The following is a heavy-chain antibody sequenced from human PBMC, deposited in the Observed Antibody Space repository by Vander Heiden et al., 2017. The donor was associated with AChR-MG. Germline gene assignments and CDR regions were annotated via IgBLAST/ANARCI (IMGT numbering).Heavy chain of an antibody. CDR1: GFTFRNSG. Sequence: QVQLVESGGGVVQPGRSLRLSWQASGFTFRNSGMHGVRQAPGKGLEWVAVISYDGSHKYSADSVKGRFTISRDNSKNTLHLQMNSLRAEDTAMYYCAKALIFGVVFIPYFYQAMDVWGQGTTVTVSS. J-gene: IGHJ6*02. CDR3: AKALIFGVVFIPYFYQAMDV. CDR2: ISYDGSHK. D-gene: IGHD3-3*01. V-gene: IGHV3-30*18.